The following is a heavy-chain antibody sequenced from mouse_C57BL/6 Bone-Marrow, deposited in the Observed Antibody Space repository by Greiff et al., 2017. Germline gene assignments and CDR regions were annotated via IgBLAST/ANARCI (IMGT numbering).Heavy chain of an antibody. CDR1: GFSFNTYA. D-gene: IGHD2-1*01. CDR2: IRSKSNNYAT. V-gene: IGHV10-1*01. Sequence: EAGGGLVQPKGSLKLSCAASGFSFNTYAMNWVRQAPGKGLEWVARIRSKSNNYATYYADSVKDRFTISRDDSESMLYLQMNNLKTEDTAMYYCVRFYYGNFYAMDYWGQGTSVTVSS. J-gene: IGHJ4*01. CDR3: VRFYYGNFYAMDY.